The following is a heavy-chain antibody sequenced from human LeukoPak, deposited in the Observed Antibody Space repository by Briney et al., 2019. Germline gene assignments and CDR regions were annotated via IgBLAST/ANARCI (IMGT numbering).Heavy chain of an antibody. CDR3: ARGVLLQGRGAFDI. CDR1: GYTFNVYY. D-gene: IGHD3-16*01. V-gene: IGHV1-2*02. J-gene: IGHJ3*02. Sequence: ASVKVSCKASGYTFNVYYIHWLRQAPGQGLEWMGWVIPSSGGTNYAQKFNDRVTMTREVSISTAYMELSSLTYDGTAVYYCARGVLLQGRGAFDIWGQGSLVTVSS. CDR2: VIPSSGGT.